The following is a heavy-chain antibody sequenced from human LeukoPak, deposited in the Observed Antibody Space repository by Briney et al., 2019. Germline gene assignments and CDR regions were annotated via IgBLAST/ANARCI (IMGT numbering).Heavy chain of an antibody. Sequence: MASETLSLTCSVSGASLSSYYWDWLRQSPGKGLERIGYISDTGKTDSNPSLKSRVTISLGTSKTQFSLRLRSVTAADSAVYYCATGYYEPFATWGPGILVTVSS. CDR1: GASLSSYY. J-gene: IGHJ5*02. CDR3: ATGYYEPFAT. CDR2: ISDTGKT. V-gene: IGHV4-59*01. D-gene: IGHD1-26*01.